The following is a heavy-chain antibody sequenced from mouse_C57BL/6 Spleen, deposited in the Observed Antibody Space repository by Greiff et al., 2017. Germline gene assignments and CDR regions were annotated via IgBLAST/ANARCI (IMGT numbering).Heavy chain of an antibody. CDR3: ASLLWYPHWYFDV. D-gene: IGHD2-1*01. J-gene: IGHJ1*03. CDR2: IGPGSGST. CDR1: GYTFTDYY. V-gene: IGHV1-77*01. Sequence: VQLQQSGAELVKPGASVKISCKASGYTFTDYYINWVKQRPGQGLEWIGKIGPGSGSTYYNEKFKGKATLTADKSSSTAYMQLSSLTSEDSAVYFCASLLWYPHWYFDVWGTGTTVTVSS.